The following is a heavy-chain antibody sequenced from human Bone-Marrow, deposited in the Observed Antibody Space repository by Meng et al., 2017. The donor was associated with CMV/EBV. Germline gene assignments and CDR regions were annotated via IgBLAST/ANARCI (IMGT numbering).Heavy chain of an antibody. Sequence: SVKVSCKASGGTFSSYAISWVRQAPGQGLEWMGGIIPIFGTANYAQKFQGRVTITTDESTSTAYMELSSLRSEDTAVYYCAGGNCSSTSCYPYYYYYGMDVWGQGNTVNVAS. J-gene: IGHJ6*02. CDR2: IIPIFGTA. CDR1: GGTFSSYA. V-gene: IGHV1-69*05. D-gene: IGHD2-2*01. CDR3: AGGNCSSTSCYPYYYYYGMDV.